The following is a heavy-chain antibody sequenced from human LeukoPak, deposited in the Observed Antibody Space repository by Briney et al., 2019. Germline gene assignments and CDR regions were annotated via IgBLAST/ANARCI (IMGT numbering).Heavy chain of an antibody. CDR1: GFIFSTNY. Sequence: GGSLRLSCAASGFIFSTNYMSWVRQAPGEGLEWVSVIYGAGSTYYSDSVKGRFTISRDNSKNTLYLQMNSLRAEDTDVYYCASDHHCNEISFYAYYGTDVWGQGTTVTVSS. CDR3: ASDHHCNEISFYAYYGTDV. J-gene: IGHJ6*02. CDR2: IYGAGST. V-gene: IGHV3-66*01. D-gene: IGHD2-2*01.